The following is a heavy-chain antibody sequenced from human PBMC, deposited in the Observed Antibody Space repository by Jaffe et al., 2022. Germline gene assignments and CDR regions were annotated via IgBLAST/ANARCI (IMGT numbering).Heavy chain of an antibody. CDR3: ARQNYDCGGDCYSGLSG. CDR2: IIPIFGTA. CDR1: GGTFSSYA. Sequence: QVQLVQSGAEVKKPGSSVKVSCKASGGTFSSYAISWVRQAPGQGLEWMGGIIPIFGTANYAQKFQGRVTITTDESTSTAYMELSSLRSEDTAVYYCARQNYDCGGDCYSGLSGWGQGTLVTVSS. D-gene: IGHD2-21*02. J-gene: IGHJ4*02. V-gene: IGHV1-69*05.